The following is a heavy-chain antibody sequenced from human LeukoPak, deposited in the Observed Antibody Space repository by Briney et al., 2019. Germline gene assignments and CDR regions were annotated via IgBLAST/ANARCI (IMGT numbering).Heavy chain of an antibody. CDR1: GFTFSSYA. CDR3: AKSQEDDSSGYYYSNFDY. D-gene: IGHD3-22*01. J-gene: IGHJ4*02. Sequence: PGGSLRLPCAASGFTFSSYAMSWVRQAPGKGLEWVSANSGSSGATYYADSVKGRFTISRDISKNTLYLQMNSLRAEDTAIYYCAKSQEDDSSGYYYSNFDYWGQGTLVTVSS. CDR2: NSGSSGAT. V-gene: IGHV3-23*01.